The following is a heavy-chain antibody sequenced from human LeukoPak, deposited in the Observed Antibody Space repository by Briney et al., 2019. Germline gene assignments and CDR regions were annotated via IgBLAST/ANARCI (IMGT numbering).Heavy chain of an antibody. Sequence: GGSLRLSCAASGFTFSSYSMNWVRQAPGKGLEWVSSISSSSSYIYYADSVKGRFTISRDNAKNSLYLQMNSLRAEDTAVYYCARVGSQVLTPTTGGNSPPGGSYYYCMDVWGKGTTVTVSS. J-gene: IGHJ6*03. CDR3: ARVGSQVLTPTTGGNSPPGGSYYYCMDV. V-gene: IGHV3-21*01. CDR1: GFTFSSYS. CDR2: ISSSSSYI. D-gene: IGHD4-23*01.